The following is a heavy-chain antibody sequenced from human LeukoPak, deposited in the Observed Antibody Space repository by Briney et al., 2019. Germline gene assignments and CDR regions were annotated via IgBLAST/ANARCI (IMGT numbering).Heavy chain of an antibody. J-gene: IGHJ4*02. CDR3: ARDPTRGDLSVY. V-gene: IGHV4-4*07. CDR2: IYTSGST. CDR1: GGSISSYY. Sequence: PSETLSLTCTVSGGSISSYYWGWIRQPAGKGLEWIGRIYTSGSTNYNPSLKSRVTISVDTSKNQFSLKLSAVTAADTAVYYCARDPTRGDLSVYWGQGTLVTVSS. D-gene: IGHD7-27*01.